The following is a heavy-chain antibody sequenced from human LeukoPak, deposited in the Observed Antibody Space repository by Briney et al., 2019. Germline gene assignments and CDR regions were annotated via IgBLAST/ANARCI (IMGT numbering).Heavy chain of an antibody. CDR2: IRYDGGNK. CDR1: GFIFSDYG. CDR3: AKEGTASKPSDLDY. Sequence: GGSLRPSCAASGFIFSDYGMHWVRQAPGKGLEWVTFIRYDGGNKYYADSVKGRFTISRDNSKNIVYLQMNSLSSEDTAVYYCAKEGTASKPSDLDYWGQGTLVTVST. D-gene: IGHD1/OR15-1a*01. J-gene: IGHJ4*02. V-gene: IGHV3-30*02.